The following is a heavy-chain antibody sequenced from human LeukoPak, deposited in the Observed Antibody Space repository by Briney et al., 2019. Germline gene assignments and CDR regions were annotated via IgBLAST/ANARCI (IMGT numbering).Heavy chain of an antibody. Sequence: SVKVSCKASGGTFSSYAISWVRQAPGQGLEWMGGIIPIFGTANYAQKFQGRVTITADESTSTAYMELSSLRSEDTAVYYCARHLVVVDDDAFDIWGQGTMVTVSS. J-gene: IGHJ3*02. D-gene: IGHD3-22*01. V-gene: IGHV1-69*01. CDR3: ARHLVVVDDDAFDI. CDR2: IIPIFGTA. CDR1: GGTFSSYA.